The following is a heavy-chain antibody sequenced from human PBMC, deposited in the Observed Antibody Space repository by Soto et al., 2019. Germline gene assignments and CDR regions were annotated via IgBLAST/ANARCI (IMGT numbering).Heavy chain of an antibody. J-gene: IGHJ6*02. CDR3: ARKGWIAARPAYYYGMDV. D-gene: IGHD6-6*01. Sequence: ASVKVSCKASGYTFTSYDTNWVRQATGQELEWMGWMNPNSGNTGYAQKLKGRVTMTRNTSISTAYMQMSSLRSEDTAVYYCARKGWIAARPAYYYGMDVWGQGTTVTVSS. CDR2: MNPNSGNT. V-gene: IGHV1-8*01. CDR1: GYTFTSYD.